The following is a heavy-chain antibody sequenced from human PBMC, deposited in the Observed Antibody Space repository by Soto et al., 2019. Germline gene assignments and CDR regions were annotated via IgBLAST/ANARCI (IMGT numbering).Heavy chain of an antibody. D-gene: IGHD2-2*01. J-gene: IGHJ4*02. CDR1: GFTFSSYW. CDR3: VGLPY. CDR2: IKSGGSTT. V-gene: IGHV3-74*01. Sequence: PGGSLRLSCAASGFTFSSYWMHWVRQAPGKGLVWVSRIKSGGSTTSYADSVKGRFTISRDNAKNTLYLQMNSLRAEDTAVYYCVGLPYWGQGTLVTVSS.